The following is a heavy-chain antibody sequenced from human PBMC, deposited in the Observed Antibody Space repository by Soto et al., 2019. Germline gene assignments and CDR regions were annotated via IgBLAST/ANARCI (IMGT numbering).Heavy chain of an antibody. J-gene: IGHJ4*02. V-gene: IGHV1-46*01. Sequence: PGPQVKVSCKASGYTFTSYYMHWVRQAPGQGLEWMGIINPSGGSTSYAQKFQGRVTMTRDTSTSTVYMELSSLRSEDTAVYYCARKLPSGVPFWVTPFDYWGQVTLVTV. CDR3: ARKLPSGVPFWVTPFDY. D-gene: IGHD2-21*02. CDR1: GYTFTSYY. CDR2: INPSGGST.